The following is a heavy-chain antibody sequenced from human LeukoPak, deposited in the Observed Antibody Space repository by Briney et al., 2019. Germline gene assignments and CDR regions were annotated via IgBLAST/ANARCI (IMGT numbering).Heavy chain of an antibody. Sequence: LSETLSLTCTVSGGSISSSSDYWDWIRQAPGKGLEWIGSIYYHENTYYNSSLKSRVTISVDTSKNQFSLKLTFVTAADTAMYYCARHCGGDCSHGFDIWGQGTLVTVSS. V-gene: IGHV4-39*01. CDR2: IYYHENT. CDR3: ARHCGGDCSHGFDI. J-gene: IGHJ3*02. D-gene: IGHD2-21*02. CDR1: GGSISSSSDY.